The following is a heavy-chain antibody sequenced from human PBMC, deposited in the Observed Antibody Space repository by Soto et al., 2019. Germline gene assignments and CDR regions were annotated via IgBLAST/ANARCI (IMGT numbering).Heavy chain of an antibody. J-gene: IGHJ5*02. D-gene: IGHD2-15*01. CDR1: GGSISSSSYY. V-gene: IGHV4-39*01. Sequence: PSETLSLTCTVSGGSISSSSYYWGWIRQPPGKGREWIGSIYYSGSTYYNPSLKSRVTISVDTSKNQFSLKLSSVTAADTAVYYCARHPSPQSLGYCSGGSCYSDWFDPWGQGTLVTVSS. CDR2: IYYSGST. CDR3: ARHPSPQSLGYCSGGSCYSDWFDP.